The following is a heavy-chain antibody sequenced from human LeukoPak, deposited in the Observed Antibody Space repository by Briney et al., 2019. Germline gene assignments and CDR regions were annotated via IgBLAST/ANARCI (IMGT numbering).Heavy chain of an antibody. V-gene: IGHV3-20*04. CDR1: GFTFDDYG. D-gene: IGHD3-9*01. Sequence: GGSLRLSCAASGFTFDDYGMSWVRQAPGKGLEWVSGINWNGGSTGYANSVKGRFTISRDNAKNSLYLQMNSLRAEDTALYYCARAYYDILTGYYLASNWLDYWGQGTLVTVSS. J-gene: IGHJ4*02. CDR3: ARAYYDILTGYYLASNWLDY. CDR2: INWNGGST.